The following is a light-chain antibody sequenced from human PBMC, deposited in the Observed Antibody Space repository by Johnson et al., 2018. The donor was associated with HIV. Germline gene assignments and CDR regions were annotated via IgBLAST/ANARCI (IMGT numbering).Light chain of an antibody. V-gene: IGLV1-51*02. CDR2: ENN. CDR1: SSNIGTNF. CDR3: ASWDRSLTVGTV. Sequence: QSVLTQPPSVSAAPGQKVTISCSGSSSNIGTNFVSWYQQFPGAAPKLLIYENNKRPSGIPDRFSGSKSGTSATLAITGLQTGDEADYYCASWDRSLTVGTVFGPGTRVTVL. J-gene: IGLJ1*01.